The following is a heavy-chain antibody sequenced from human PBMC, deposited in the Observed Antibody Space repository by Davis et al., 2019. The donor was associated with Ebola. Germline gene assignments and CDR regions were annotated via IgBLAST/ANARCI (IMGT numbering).Heavy chain of an antibody. V-gene: IGHV3-7*01. CDR1: GFTFSSYW. CDR2: IKQDGSEK. CDR3: ARALYGILTGYWYYGMDV. D-gene: IGHD3-9*01. Sequence: PGESLKISCAASGFTFSSYWMSWVRQAPGKGLEWVANIKQDGSEKYYVDSVKGRFTISRDNAKNSLYLQMNSLRAEDTAVYYCARALYGILTGYWYYGMDVWGQGTTVTVSS. J-gene: IGHJ6*02.